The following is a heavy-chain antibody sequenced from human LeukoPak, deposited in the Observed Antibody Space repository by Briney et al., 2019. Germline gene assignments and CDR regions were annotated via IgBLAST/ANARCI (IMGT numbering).Heavy chain of an antibody. V-gene: IGHV1-46*01. CDR1: GYTFTSYY. J-gene: IGHJ5*02. CDR3: ARVVITTFDP. D-gene: IGHD3-22*01. CDR2: INPSGGST. Sequence: ASVKVSCKASGYTFTSYYMHWLRQAPGQGLEWMGMINPSGGSTSYAQKFQGRVTMTRDTSTSTVYMELSSLRSEDTAVYYCARVVITTFDPWGQGTLVTVSS.